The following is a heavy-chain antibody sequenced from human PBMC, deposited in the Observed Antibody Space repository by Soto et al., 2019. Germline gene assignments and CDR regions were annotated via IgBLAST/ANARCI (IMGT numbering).Heavy chain of an antibody. CDR2: INAGNGNT. V-gene: IGHV1-3*01. CDR3: ARGAPKLAYCGGDRYAVAFDI. Sequence: ASVKVSCKASGYTFTSYAMHWVRQAPGQRLEWMGWINAGNGNTKYSQKFQGRVTITRDTSASTAYMELSSLRSEDTAVYYCARGAPKLAYCGGDRYAVAFDIWCQGTMVPVS. J-gene: IGHJ3*02. CDR1: GYTFTSYA. D-gene: IGHD2-21*02.